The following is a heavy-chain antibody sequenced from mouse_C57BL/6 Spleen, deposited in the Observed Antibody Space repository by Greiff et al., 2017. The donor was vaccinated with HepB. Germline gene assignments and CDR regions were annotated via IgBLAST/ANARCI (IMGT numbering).Heavy chain of an antibody. CDR3: AGGGNYFDY. V-gene: IGHV5-4*03. D-gene: IGHD1-1*02. CDR2: ISDGGSYT. Sequence: EVNVVESGGGLVKPGGSLKLSCAASGFTFSSYAMSWVRQTPEKRLEWVATISDGGSYTYYPDNVKGRFTISRDNAKNNLYLQMSHLKSEDTAMYYCAGGGNYFDYWGQGTTLTVSS. CDR1: GFTFSSYA. J-gene: IGHJ2*01.